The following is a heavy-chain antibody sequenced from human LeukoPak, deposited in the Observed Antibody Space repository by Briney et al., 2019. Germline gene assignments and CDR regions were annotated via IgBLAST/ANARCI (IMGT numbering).Heavy chain of an antibody. J-gene: IGHJ4*02. V-gene: IGHV4-4*07. D-gene: IGHD6-19*01. Sequence: SETLSHTCTVSGGSISSYFWSWIRQPAGKGLEWIGRIYTSGSTNYNPSLKSRVTMSVDTSKNQFSLKLSSVTAADTAVYYCARGTAVAATDYWGQGTLVTVSS. CDR1: GGSISSYF. CDR3: ARGTAVAATDY. CDR2: IYTSGST.